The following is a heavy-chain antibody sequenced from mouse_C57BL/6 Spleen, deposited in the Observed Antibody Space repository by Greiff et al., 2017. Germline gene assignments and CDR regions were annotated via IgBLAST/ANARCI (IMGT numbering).Heavy chain of an antibody. D-gene: IGHD1-2*01. CDR1: GYTFTSYG. CDR2: IYIGHGYT. CDR3: ESIATGRYFDY. Sequence: EVQLQQSGAELVRPGSSVKMSCKTSGYTFTSYGINWVKQRPGQGLEWIGYIYIGHGYTTYNEKFKGKATLTADTSASTAYMQLISLTSEESEIYFCESIATGRYFDYWGQGTTLTVSS. J-gene: IGHJ2*01. V-gene: IGHV1-58*01.